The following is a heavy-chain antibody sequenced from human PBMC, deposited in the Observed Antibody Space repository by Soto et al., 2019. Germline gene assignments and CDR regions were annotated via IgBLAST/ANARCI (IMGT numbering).Heavy chain of an antibody. CDR1: GGSFSGYY. CDR2: INHSGST. V-gene: IGHV4-34*01. CDR3: ARGGRYSSSPFDY. J-gene: IGHJ4*02. Sequence: SETLSLTCAVYGGSFSGYYWSWIRQPPGKGLEWIGEINHSGSTNYNPSLKSRVTISVDTSKNQFSLKLSSVTAADTAVYYCARGGRYSSSPFDYWGQGTMVTVYS. D-gene: IGHD6-6*01.